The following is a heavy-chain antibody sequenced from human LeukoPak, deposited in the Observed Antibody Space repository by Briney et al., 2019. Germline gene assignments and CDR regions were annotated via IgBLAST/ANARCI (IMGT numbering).Heavy chain of an antibody. V-gene: IGHV5-51*01. CDR1: GYSFTNYW. J-gene: IGHJ3*02. CDR3: ARRNVVITPNSFDI. Sequence: PGESLKIPCKGSGYSFTNYWIGWVRQMPGKGLEWMGIIYPGDSDTRYSPSFQGQVTISADKSISTAYLQWSRLKASDTAMYYCARRNVVITPNSFDIWGQGTMITVSS. D-gene: IGHD3-22*01. CDR2: IYPGDSDT.